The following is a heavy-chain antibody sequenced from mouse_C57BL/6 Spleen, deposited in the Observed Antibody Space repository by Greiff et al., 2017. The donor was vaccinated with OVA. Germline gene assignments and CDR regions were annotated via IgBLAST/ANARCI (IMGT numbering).Heavy chain of an antibody. CDR2: INHNNGCT. CDR3: ARSLFAMDY. D-gene: IGHD1-1*01. V-gene: IGHV1-22*01. Sequence: EVQRVESGPELVKPGASVKMSCKASGYTFTDYTMHWVKQSHGQSLEWIGYINHNNGCTSYNQKFKGKATLTVNKSYSTAYMELSSLTAEDSAVYYCARSLFAMDYWGQGTSVTVSS. J-gene: IGHJ4*01. CDR1: GYTFTDYT.